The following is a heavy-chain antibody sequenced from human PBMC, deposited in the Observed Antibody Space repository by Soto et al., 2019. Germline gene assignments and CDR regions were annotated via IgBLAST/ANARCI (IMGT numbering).Heavy chain of an antibody. J-gene: IGHJ5*02. Sequence: ASVKVSCKTSGYTFTSYDINWVRQATGQGLEWMGRMNPNSGNTDYARKFQGRVTMTRDTSISTAYMELSSLTSEDTAVYYCARAPVYGSPNNWFDPWGQGTQVTVSS. V-gene: IGHV1-8*01. CDR2: MNPNSGNT. CDR1: GYTFTSYD. CDR3: ARAPVYGSPNNWFDP. D-gene: IGHD3-10*01.